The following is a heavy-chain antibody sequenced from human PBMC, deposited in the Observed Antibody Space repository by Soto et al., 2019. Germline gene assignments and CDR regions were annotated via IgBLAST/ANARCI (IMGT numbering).Heavy chain of an antibody. D-gene: IGHD4-4*01. CDR3: ARGQERMYSNFPYYFDY. CDR2: INQDGSEK. V-gene: IGHV3-7*01. Sequence: VSLRLSCTASGFTFSNYWMSWVRRAPGKGLEWVANINQDGSEKYFVDSVKGRFPISRDNAKNSLYLQMNSLRVEDTAVYYCARGQERMYSNFPYYFDYWGQGTLVTVSS. CDR1: GFTFSNYW. J-gene: IGHJ4*02.